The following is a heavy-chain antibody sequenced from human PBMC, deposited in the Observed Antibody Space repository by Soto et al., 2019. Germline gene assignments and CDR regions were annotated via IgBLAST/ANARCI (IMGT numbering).Heavy chain of an antibody. CDR1: GYSFTSYD. CDR2: MNPNSGNT. Sequence: QVQLAQSGAGVKKPGASVKVSCKASGYSFTSYDINWVRQATGQGLEWMGWMNPNSGNTGYAQKFQGRVTMTRNTSISTAYMELTSLTSDDTAVYYCARGRRSGGSCYLYWGQGTLVTVSS. CDR3: ARGRRSGGSCYLY. V-gene: IGHV1-8*01. D-gene: IGHD2-15*01. J-gene: IGHJ4*02.